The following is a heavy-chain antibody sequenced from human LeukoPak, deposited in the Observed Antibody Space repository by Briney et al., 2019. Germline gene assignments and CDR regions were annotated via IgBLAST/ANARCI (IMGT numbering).Heavy chain of an antibody. J-gene: IGHJ6*02. CDR2: INPSGGST. Sequence: ASVKVSCKASGYTFTSYYMHWVRQAPGQGLEWMGIINPSGGSTSYAQKFQGRVTMTRDTSTSTVYMELSSLRSEDTAVYYCVSEYCSGGSCYLRYYYGMDVWGQGTTVTVSS. CDR3: VSEYCSGGSCYLRYYYGMDV. CDR1: GYTFTSYY. V-gene: IGHV1-46*01. D-gene: IGHD2-15*01.